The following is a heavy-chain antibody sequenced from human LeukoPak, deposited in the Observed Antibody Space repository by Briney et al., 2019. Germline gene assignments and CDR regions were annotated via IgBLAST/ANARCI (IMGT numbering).Heavy chain of an antibody. CDR3: ARHRDYYDSSGYYLYYFDY. CDR1: GGSFSGYY. D-gene: IGHD3-22*01. CDR2: INHSGST. Sequence: SETLSLTCAVYGGSFSGYYWSWIRQPPGKGLEWIGEINHSGSTNYNPSLKSRVTISVDTSKNQFSLKLSSVTAADTAAYYCARHRDYYDSSGYYLYYFDYWGQGTLVTVSS. V-gene: IGHV4-34*01. J-gene: IGHJ4*02.